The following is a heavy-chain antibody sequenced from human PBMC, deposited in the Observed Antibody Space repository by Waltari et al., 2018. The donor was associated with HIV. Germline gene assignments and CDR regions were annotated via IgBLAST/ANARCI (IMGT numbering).Heavy chain of an antibody. Sequence: QGQLVESGGGVVQPGGSLRLSCAASGFSFSISGMHWVRQAPGKGRGWVKFIRYDGNTKYYADSGKGRFTIARDNSKNTLYLQMSSLRAEDTAVYYCAKELRSGYSYYYYGMDVWGQGTTVTVSS. D-gene: IGHD2-15*01. CDR1: GFSFSISG. CDR2: IRYDGNTK. J-gene: IGHJ6*02. V-gene: IGHV3-30*02. CDR3: AKELRSGYSYYYYGMDV.